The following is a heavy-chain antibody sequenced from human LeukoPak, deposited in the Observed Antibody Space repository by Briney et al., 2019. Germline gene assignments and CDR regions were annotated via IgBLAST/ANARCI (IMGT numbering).Heavy chain of an antibody. CDR1: GYTFTSYA. Sequence: ASVKVSCKASGYTFTSYAMHWVRQAPGQRLEWMGWINAGNGNTKYSQKFQGRVTMTRNTSISTAYMELSSLRSEDTAVYYCARGRGWLWGQGTLVTASS. D-gene: IGHD6-19*01. V-gene: IGHV1-3*01. CDR3: ARGRGWL. CDR2: INAGNGNT. J-gene: IGHJ4*02.